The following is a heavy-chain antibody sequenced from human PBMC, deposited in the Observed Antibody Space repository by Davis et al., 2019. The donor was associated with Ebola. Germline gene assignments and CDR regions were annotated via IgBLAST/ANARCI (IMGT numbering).Heavy chain of an antibody. CDR2: IYYSGST. J-gene: IGHJ5*02. CDR3: ARLIGSGAWFDP. CDR1: GGSISSYY. V-gene: IGHV4-59*01. Sequence: MPSETLSLTCTVSGGSISSYYWSWIRQPPGKGLEWIGYIYYSGSTNYNPSLKSRVTISVDTSKNQFSLKLSSVTAADTAVYYCARLIGSGAWFDPWGQGTLVTVSS. D-gene: IGHD3-10*01.